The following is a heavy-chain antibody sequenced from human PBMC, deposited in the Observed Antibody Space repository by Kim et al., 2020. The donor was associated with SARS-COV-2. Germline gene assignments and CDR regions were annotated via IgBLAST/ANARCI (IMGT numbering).Heavy chain of an antibody. CDR1: GFTFSSYG. Sequence: GGSLRLSCAASGFTFSSYGMHWVRQAPGKGLEWVAVISYDGSNKYCADSVKGRFTISRDNSKNTLYLQMNSLRAEDTAVYYCAKSPLLYSYGSVYFDYWGQGTLVTVSS. CDR2: ISYDGSNK. J-gene: IGHJ4*02. V-gene: IGHV3-30*18. CDR3: AKSPLLYSYGSVYFDY. D-gene: IGHD5-18*01.